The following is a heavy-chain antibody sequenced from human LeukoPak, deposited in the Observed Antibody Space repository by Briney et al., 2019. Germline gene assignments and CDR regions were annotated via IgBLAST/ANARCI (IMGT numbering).Heavy chain of an antibody. J-gene: IGHJ5*01. CDR3: ARDAGSAWISWFDS. D-gene: IGHD6-19*01. Sequence: GGSLRLSCAASGFTFNNYALTWVRQTPGKGLECVSAISGDGVSPYYVDSVRGRFTISRDDSQATVNFQMNSLTSEDTAVYYCARDAGSAWISWFDSWGQGSLVAVSS. V-gene: IGHV3-23*01. CDR2: ISGDGVSP. CDR1: GFTFNNYA.